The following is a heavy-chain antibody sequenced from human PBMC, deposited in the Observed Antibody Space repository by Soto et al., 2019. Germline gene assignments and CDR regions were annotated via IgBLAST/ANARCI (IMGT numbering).Heavy chain of an antibody. CDR3: ARDLPYYDVLTGYAYYYFGLDV. J-gene: IGHJ6*02. CDR1: GFTFSSHA. Sequence: PGGSLRLSCEASGFTFSSHAMHWVRQAPGKGLEWVAVISYDGPNKYYADSVKGRFTISRDNSKNTLSLQMNSLRAEDTAVYYCARDLPYYDVLTGYAYYYFGLDVWGQGTSVTVSS. CDR2: ISYDGPNK. D-gene: IGHD3-9*01. V-gene: IGHV3-30-3*01.